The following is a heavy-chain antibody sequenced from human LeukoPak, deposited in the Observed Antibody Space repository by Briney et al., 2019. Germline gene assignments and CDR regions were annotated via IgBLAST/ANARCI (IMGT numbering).Heavy chain of an antibody. V-gene: IGHV3-21*01. Sequence: PGGSLRLSCAASGFTFSSYSMNWVRQAPGKGLEWVSSISSSSYIYYADSVKGRFTISRDNAKNSLYLQMNSLRAEDTAVYYCARDSGHYYGMDVWGQGTTVTVSS. J-gene: IGHJ6*02. CDR2: ISSSSYI. CDR3: ARDSGHYYGMDV. CDR1: GFTFSSYS. D-gene: IGHD3-10*01.